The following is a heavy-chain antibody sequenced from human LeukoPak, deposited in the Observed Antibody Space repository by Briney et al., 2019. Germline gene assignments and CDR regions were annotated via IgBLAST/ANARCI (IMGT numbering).Heavy chain of an antibody. J-gene: IGHJ5*02. CDR2: IYTSGST. V-gene: IGHV4-4*07. CDR3: ARGYSSGWYYWFDP. CDR1: GGSLSRYY. D-gene: IGHD6-19*01. Sequence: SETLSLTCTGSGGSLSRYYWSWIGQPAGKGLEWIGRIYTSGSTNYNPSLMSRVTMSVDTSKNQFSLKLSSVAAADTAVYYCARGYSSGWYYWFDPWGQGTLVTVST.